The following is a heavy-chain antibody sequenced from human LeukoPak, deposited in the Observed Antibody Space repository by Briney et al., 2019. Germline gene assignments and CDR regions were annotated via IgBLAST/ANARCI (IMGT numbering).Heavy chain of an antibody. J-gene: IGHJ5*02. CDR1: TYSISSAYY. V-gene: IGHV4-38-2*02. Sequence: SETLSLTCSVSTYSISSAYYWGWIRQPPGKGLQWIGSIYHSGSTSYNPSLKSRVTISVDTSKNQFSLKLSSVTAADTAVYYCARGGWEWEPKADWFDPWGQGTLVTVSS. D-gene: IGHD1-26*01. CDR3: ARGGWEWEPKADWFDP. CDR2: IYHSGST.